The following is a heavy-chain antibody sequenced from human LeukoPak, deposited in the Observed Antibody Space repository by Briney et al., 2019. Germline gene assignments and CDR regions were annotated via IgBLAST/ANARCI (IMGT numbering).Heavy chain of an antibody. CDR1: GFTVSSNY. J-gene: IGHJ4*02. CDR3: AKAFGSSGYGSDY. V-gene: IGHV3-53*01. D-gene: IGHD3-22*01. Sequence: GGSLRLSCAASGFTVSSNYMSWVRQAPGKGLEWVSVIYSGGSTYYADSVKGRFTISRDNSKSTLYIQMNSLRAEDTAVYYCAKAFGSSGYGSDYWGQGTLVTVSS. CDR2: IYSGGST.